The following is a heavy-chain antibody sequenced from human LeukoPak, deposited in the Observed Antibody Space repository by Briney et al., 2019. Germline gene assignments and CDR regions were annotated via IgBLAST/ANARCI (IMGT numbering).Heavy chain of an antibody. CDR2: IIPILGTA. CDR3: ARGPGSYYGGGHAFDI. Sequence: GASVKVACKASGGTFSCYAISWVRHAPGQGLEWMGGIIPILGTANYAQKFQGRVTITTDESTSTAYMELSSLRSEDTAVYYCARGPGSYYGGGHAFDIWGQGTMVTVSS. J-gene: IGHJ3*02. CDR1: GGTFSCYA. D-gene: IGHD1-26*01. V-gene: IGHV1-69*05.